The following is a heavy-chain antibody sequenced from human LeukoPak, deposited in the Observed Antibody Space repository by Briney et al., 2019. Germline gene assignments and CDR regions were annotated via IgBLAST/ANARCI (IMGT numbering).Heavy chain of an antibody. CDR1: GYTFTSYD. J-gene: IGHJ4*02. Sequence: GASVKVSCKASGYTFTSYDINWVRQATGQGLEWMGWMNPNSGNTGYAQKFQGRVTMTRNTSISTAYMELSRLRSDDTAVYYCARAYCGGDCYFDYWGQGTLVTVSS. V-gene: IGHV1-8*01. D-gene: IGHD2-21*01. CDR2: MNPNSGNT. CDR3: ARAYCGGDCYFDY.